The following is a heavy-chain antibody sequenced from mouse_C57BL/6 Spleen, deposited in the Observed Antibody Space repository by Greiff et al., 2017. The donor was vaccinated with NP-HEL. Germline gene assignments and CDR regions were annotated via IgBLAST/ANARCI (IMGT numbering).Heavy chain of an antibody. Sequence: VMLVESGPELVKPGASVKISCKASGYSFTSYYIHWVKQRPGQGLEWIGWIYPGSGNTKYNEKFKGKATLTADTSSSTAYMQLSSLTSEDSAVYYCARLGGGYFDVWGTGTTVTVSS. CDR2: IYPGSGNT. D-gene: IGHD4-1*01. J-gene: IGHJ1*03. CDR1: GYSFTSYY. CDR3: ARLGGGYFDV. V-gene: IGHV1-66*01.